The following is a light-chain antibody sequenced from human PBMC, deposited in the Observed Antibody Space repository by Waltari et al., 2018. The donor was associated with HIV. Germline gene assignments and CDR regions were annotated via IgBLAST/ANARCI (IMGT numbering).Light chain of an antibody. Sequence: ETVMTQSPATLSVSPGERTTLSCGASQIISTNLAWYQQKPGQAPRLLLYGASTRATGIPARFSGSGSGTEFTLTISSLQSEDSAIYYCQQYKTWPQTFGQGTKVEIK. CDR3: QQYKTWPQT. J-gene: IGKJ1*01. V-gene: IGKV3-15*01. CDR2: GAS. CDR1: QIISTN.